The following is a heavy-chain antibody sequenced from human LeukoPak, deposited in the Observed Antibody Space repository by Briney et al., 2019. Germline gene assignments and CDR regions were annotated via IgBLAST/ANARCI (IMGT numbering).Heavy chain of an antibody. CDR3: AKDGFYFDSSGYFDG. D-gene: IGHD3-22*01. Sequence: GGSLRLSCAASGFTFSSYAMSWVRQAPGKGLEWVSAISGSGGSTYYADSVKGRFTISRDNSKNTLYLQMTSLRAEDTAVYYCAKDGFYFDSSGYFDGWGQGTLVTVSS. CDR2: ISGSGGST. CDR1: GFTFSSYA. V-gene: IGHV3-23*01. J-gene: IGHJ4*02.